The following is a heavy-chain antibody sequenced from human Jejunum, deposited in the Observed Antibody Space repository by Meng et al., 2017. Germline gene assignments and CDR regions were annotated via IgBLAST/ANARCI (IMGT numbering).Heavy chain of an antibody. D-gene: IGHD4-17*01. CDR3: ARDQYGDYAFDY. J-gene: IGHJ4*02. CDR2: VIPVLDMA. V-gene: IGHV1-69*10. Sequence: QVQLVQSGAEVKKPGSSVKVSCKASGGTFSNYTISWVRQAPGQGLEWMGRVIPVLDMANYAQKFQDRVTITADKSTSTVYMELSSLRSEDTAVYYCARDQYGDYAFDYWGQGTLVTVSS. CDR1: GGTFSNYT.